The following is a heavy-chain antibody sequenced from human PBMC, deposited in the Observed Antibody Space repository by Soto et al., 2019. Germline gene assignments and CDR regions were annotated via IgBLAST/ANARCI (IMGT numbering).Heavy chain of an antibody. Sequence: EVQLVESGGGLVQPGRSLRLSCAASGFTFDDYGMHWVRQAPGKGLEWVSGISWNSGTIGYAESVKGRFTISRDNAQNSLYRQMNSLRAEDTAVYYCAKDFTGYCSGGTCPFHYWGKGTLVTVSS. CDR1: GFTFDDYG. D-gene: IGHD2-15*01. V-gene: IGHV3-9*01. CDR3: AKDFTGYCSGGTCPFHY. CDR2: ISWNSGTI. J-gene: IGHJ4*02.